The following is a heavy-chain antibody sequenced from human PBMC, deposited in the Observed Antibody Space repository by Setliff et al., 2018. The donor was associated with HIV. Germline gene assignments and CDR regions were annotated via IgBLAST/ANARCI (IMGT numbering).Heavy chain of an antibody. J-gene: IGHJ3*02. CDR1: GGTFSSYA. CDR2: VIPIFGTA. CDR3: ARSDSSGWYGPPGAFDI. Sequence: EASVKVSCKASGGTFSSYAISWVRQAPGQGLEWMGGVIPIFGTANYAQKFQGRVTITTDESTGTAYMELSSLRSEDTAVYYCARSDSSGWYGPPGAFDIWGQGTMVTVSS. D-gene: IGHD6-19*01. V-gene: IGHV1-69*05.